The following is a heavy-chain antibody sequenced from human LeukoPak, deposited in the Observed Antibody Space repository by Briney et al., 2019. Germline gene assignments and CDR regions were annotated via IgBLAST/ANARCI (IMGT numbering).Heavy chain of an antibody. V-gene: IGHV1-18*01. J-gene: IGHJ4*02. CDR1: GYTFTSYG. D-gene: IGHD6-19*01. CDR2: ISAYNGNT. Sequence: ASVKVSCKASGYTFTSYGISWVRQAPGQGLEWMGWISAYNGNTNYAQKLQGRVTITTDTSTSTAYMELRSLRSDDTAVYYCARGPDSSGWYRCFDYWGQGTLVTVSS. CDR3: ARGPDSSGWYRCFDY.